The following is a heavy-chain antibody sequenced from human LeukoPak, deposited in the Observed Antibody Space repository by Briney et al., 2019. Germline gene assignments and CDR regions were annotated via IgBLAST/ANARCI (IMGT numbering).Heavy chain of an antibody. CDR1: GFTFSSYW. Sequence: LAGGSLRLSCAASGFTFSSYWMHWVRQAPGKGLVWVSRIDNDGRGTSYADSVKGRFTISRDNAKNRLYLQMNSLRAEDTAVYYCASLNYGPDYWGQGTLVTVSS. J-gene: IGHJ4*02. D-gene: IGHD3-16*01. CDR3: ASLNYGPDY. CDR2: IDNDGRGT. V-gene: IGHV3-74*01.